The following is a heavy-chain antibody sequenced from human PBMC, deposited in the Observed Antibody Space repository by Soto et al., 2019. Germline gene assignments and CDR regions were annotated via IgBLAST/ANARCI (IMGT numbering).Heavy chain of an antibody. CDR2: IYYSGST. Sequence: SETVSLTCTVSGGSISSYYWSWIRQPPGKGLEWIGYIYYSGSTNYNPSLKSRVTISVDTSKNQFSLKLSSVTAADTAVYYCAKNYGNAFDIWGQGTMVTVSS. CDR1: GGSISSYY. V-gene: IGHV4-59*01. CDR3: AKNYGNAFDI. D-gene: IGHD3-10*01. J-gene: IGHJ3*02.